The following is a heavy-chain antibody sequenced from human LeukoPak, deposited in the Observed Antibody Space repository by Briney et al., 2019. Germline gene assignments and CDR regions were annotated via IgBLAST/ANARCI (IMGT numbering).Heavy chain of an antibody. J-gene: IGHJ5*02. D-gene: IGHD6-13*01. Sequence: SETLSLTCAVSGGSISSSNWWSWVRQPPGKGLEWIGEIYHSGSTNYNPSLKSRVTISVDKSKNQFSLKLSSVTAADTAVYYCAREKAAAGNWFDPWGQGTLVTVSS. CDR3: AREKAAAGNWFDP. V-gene: IGHV4-4*02. CDR2: IYHSGST. CDR1: GGSISSSNW.